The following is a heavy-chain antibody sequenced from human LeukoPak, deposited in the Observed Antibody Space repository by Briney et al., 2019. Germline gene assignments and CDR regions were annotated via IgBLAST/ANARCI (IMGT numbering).Heavy chain of an antibody. CDR1: GGSISRYY. CDR2: IYRSGTT. Sequence: SETLPLTCTVSGGSISRYYWSWIRQSPGKGLEWIGYIYRSGTTNYNPSLKSRLTISVDTSKNQFSLKLSSVTAADTAVYYCAKEDPQTTVPEGMDVWGQGTTVTVSS. CDR3: AKEDPQTTVPEGMDV. V-gene: IGHV4-59*01. J-gene: IGHJ6*02. D-gene: IGHD4-17*01.